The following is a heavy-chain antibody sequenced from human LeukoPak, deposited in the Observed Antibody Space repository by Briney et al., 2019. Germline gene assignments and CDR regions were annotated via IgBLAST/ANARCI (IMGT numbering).Heavy chain of an antibody. CDR2: ISGSGGST. CDR3: AKDLDGDFWSGSNWFDP. J-gene: IGHJ5*02. D-gene: IGHD3-3*01. CDR1: GFTFSSYA. V-gene: IGHV3-23*01. Sequence: GGSLRLSCAASGFTFSSYAMSWVRQAPGKGLEWVSAISGSGGSTYYADSVKGRFTISRDNSKNTLYLQMNSLRAEDTAVYYCAKDLDGDFWSGSNWFDPWGQGTLVTVSS.